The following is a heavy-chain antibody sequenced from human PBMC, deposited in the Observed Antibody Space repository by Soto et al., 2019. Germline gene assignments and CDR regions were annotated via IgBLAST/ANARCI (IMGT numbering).Heavy chain of an antibody. Sequence: AASVKVSCKASGYTFTSYDINWVRQATGQGLEWMGWMNPNSGNTGYAQKFQGRVTMTRNTSISTAYMELSSLRSEDTAVYYCARDRSPSSLYYYDSSGYPYWGQGTLVTVSS. D-gene: IGHD3-22*01. J-gene: IGHJ4*02. CDR1: GYTFTSYD. CDR2: MNPNSGNT. CDR3: ARDRSPSSLYYYDSSGYPY. V-gene: IGHV1-8*01.